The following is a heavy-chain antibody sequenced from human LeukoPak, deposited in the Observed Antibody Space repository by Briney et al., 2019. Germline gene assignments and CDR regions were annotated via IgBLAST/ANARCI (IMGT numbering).Heavy chain of an antibody. CDR2: IIPIFGTA. J-gene: IGHJ4*02. D-gene: IGHD3-10*01. CDR1: GGTFSSYA. Sequence: SVKVSSKASGGTFSSYAISWVRQAPGQGLEWMGGIIPIFGTANYAQKFQGRVTITADKSTSTAYMELSSLRSEDTAVYYCARAREDLWFGESRTYYSDYWGQGTLVTVSS. CDR3: ARAREDLWFGESRTYYSDY. V-gene: IGHV1-69*06.